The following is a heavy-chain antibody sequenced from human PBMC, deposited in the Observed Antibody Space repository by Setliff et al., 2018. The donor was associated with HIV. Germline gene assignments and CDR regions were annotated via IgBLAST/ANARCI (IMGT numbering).Heavy chain of an antibody. CDR3: ARLGSGWSDSYYYAMDV. J-gene: IGHJ6*02. Sequence: ASVKVSCKAPGYTFLTYGISWVRQAPGHGLEWMGWISPYNGHTNYAQNFQGRVTMTTDTSTSRAYMELRSLRSDDTAAYFCARLGSGWSDSYYYAMDVWGQGTTVTVSS. CDR2: ISPYNGHT. D-gene: IGHD6-19*01. V-gene: IGHV1-18*01. CDR1: GYTFLTYG.